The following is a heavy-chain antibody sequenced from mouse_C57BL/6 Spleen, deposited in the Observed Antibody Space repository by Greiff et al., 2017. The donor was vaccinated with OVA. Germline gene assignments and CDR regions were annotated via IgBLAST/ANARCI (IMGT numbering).Heavy chain of an antibody. CDR1: GYAFSSSW. Sequence: QVQLQQSGPELVKPGASVKISCKASGYAFSSSWMNWVKQRPGQGLAWIGRIYPGDGDTNYNGKFKGKATLTADKSSSTAYMQLSSLTSEDSAVYFFSSFVTPVVGSFYYWGQGTTLTVSS. CDR3: SSFVTPVVGSFYY. D-gene: IGHD1-1*01. CDR2: IYPGDGDT. V-gene: IGHV1-82*01. J-gene: IGHJ2*01.